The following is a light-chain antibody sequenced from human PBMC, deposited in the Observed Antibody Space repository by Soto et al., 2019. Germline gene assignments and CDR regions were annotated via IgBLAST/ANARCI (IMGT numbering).Light chain of an antibody. CDR3: QQYDNIPRT. J-gene: IGKJ1*01. CDR2: GAS. V-gene: IGKV3-20*01. Sequence: EIVLTQSPGTLSFSPGERATLSCRASQSLNNSFLAWYQQKPGQAPRLLIYGASTRATGIPDRFSGRGSGTDFTLTISRLEPGDFAMYYCQQYDNIPRTFGQGTKVEVK. CDR1: QSLNNSF.